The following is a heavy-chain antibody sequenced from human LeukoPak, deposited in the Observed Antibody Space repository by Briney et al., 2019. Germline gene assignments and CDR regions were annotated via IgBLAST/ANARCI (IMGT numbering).Heavy chain of an antibody. V-gene: IGHV4-38-2*01. J-gene: IGHJ4*02. CDR3: ARLWSGGEGY. Sequence: SETLSLTCAVSAYSISSGYYWGWIRQPPGKGLEWIGNIYHSGSTYYNPSLKRRVTISVDTSKNQFSLKLSSVTAADTAVYYCARLWSGGEGYWGQGTLVTVSS. CDR2: IYHSGST. CDR1: AYSISSGYY. D-gene: IGHD4-17*01.